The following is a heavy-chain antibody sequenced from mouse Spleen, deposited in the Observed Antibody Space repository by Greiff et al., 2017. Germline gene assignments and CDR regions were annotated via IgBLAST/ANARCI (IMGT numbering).Heavy chain of an antibody. D-gene: IGHD2-1*01. CDR3: ARGGYYGNYEESRAWFAY. V-gene: IGHV1-53*01. CDR1: GYTFTSYW. Sequence: QVQLQQPGTELAKPGASVKLSCKASGYTFTSYWMHWVKQRPGQGLEWIGNINPSNGGTNYNEKFKSKATLTVDKSSSTAYMQLSSLTSEDSAVYYCARGGYYGNYEESRAWFAYWGQGTLVTVSA. CDR2: INPSNGGT. J-gene: IGHJ3*01.